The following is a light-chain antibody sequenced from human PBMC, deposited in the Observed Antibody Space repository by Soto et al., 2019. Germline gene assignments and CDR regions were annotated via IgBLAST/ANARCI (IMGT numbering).Light chain of an antibody. V-gene: IGKV1-5*01. CDR1: QRISNW. Sequence: DLQMTQSPSTLSASVGDRVTITCRASQRISNWLAWYQQKPGKAPKLLIYDASSLESGVPSRFSGSGSGTAFTLPISSLQPDDFATYYCQQYNSYWTFGQGTKVEIK. CDR2: DAS. CDR3: QQYNSYWT. J-gene: IGKJ1*01.